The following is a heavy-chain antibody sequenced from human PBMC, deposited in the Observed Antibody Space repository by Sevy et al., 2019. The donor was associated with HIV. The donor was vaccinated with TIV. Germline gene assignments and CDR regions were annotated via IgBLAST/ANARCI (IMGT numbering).Heavy chain of an antibody. CDR1: GFTFGDYC. CDR3: TRWKAARSKFDY. V-gene: IGHV3-49*04. J-gene: IGHJ4*02. CDR2: LKSDVYGGTV. D-gene: IGHD6-13*01. Sequence: SLRLSCTASGFTFGDYCMSWVRQAPGKGLEWVAFLKSDVYGGTVDHAASVRGRFVISRDDSKTIAYLQMNDLKTEDTGVYYCTRWKAARSKFDYWGQGALVTVSS.